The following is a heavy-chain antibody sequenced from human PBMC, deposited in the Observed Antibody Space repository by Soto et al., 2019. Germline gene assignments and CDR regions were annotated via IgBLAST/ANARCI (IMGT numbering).Heavy chain of an antibody. D-gene: IGHD4-17*01. CDR2: IYYSGST. V-gene: IGHV4-39*02. CDR3: ASHDYGAHHDAFDI. CDR1: GGSISSSSYY. J-gene: IGHJ3*02. Sequence: QLQLQGSGPGLVKPSETLSLTCTVSGGSISSSSYYWGWIRQPPGKGLEWIGSIYYSGSTYYNPSLKSRVTISEGTSKNHCSLKLSSVTAADTAVYSCASHDYGAHHDAFDIWGQGTMVTVSS.